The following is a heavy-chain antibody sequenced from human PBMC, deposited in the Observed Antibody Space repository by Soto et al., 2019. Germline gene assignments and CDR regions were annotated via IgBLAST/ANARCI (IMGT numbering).Heavy chain of an antibody. D-gene: IGHD5-12*01. CDR2: MSGSSGYT. CDR1: GFTFSDSY. Sequence: QVQLVESGGGLVKPGGSLRLSCAASGFTFSDSYMSWIRQAPGRGLEWVSYMSGSSGYTNYADSVKGRFTISRDNPKNSLYLQMNSLRAEDTAVYYCARGARGGYERQTPVDYWGQGTLVTVSS. CDR3: ARGARGGYERQTPVDY. J-gene: IGHJ4*02. V-gene: IGHV3-11*05.